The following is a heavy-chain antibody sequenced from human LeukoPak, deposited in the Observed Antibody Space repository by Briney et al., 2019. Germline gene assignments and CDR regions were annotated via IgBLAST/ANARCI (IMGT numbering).Heavy chain of an antibody. Sequence: ASVKVPCKASGYTFTSYGISWVRQAPGQGLEWMGWISAYNGNTNYAQKLQGRVTMTTDTSTSTAYMELRSLRSDDTAVYYCARDLYGSSWYDSYYYYYMDVWGKGTTVTVSS. V-gene: IGHV1-18*01. CDR1: GYTFTSYG. D-gene: IGHD6-13*01. CDR2: ISAYNGNT. J-gene: IGHJ6*03. CDR3: ARDLYGSSWYDSYYYYYMDV.